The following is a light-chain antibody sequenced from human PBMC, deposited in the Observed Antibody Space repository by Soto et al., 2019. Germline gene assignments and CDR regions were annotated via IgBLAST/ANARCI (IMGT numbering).Light chain of an antibody. CDR3: QKYNSAPWT. CDR2: VAS. Sequence: DIQMTQSPSSLSASVGERITITCRTRGGISNYLAWYQQQPGKVPKLLIYVASTLQSGVPSRFSGSGSGTDFTLTISSLQPEDVATYYCQKYNSAPWTFGQGTKVEIK. J-gene: IGKJ1*01. V-gene: IGKV1-27*01. CDR1: GGISNY.